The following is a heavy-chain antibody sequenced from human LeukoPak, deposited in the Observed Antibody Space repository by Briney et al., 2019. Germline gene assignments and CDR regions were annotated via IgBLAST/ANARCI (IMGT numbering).Heavy chain of an antibody. J-gene: IGHJ4*02. CDR3: ASGRIMITFGGVIDY. D-gene: IGHD3-16*01. CDR1: GFTFSSYW. CDR2: IKQDGSEK. V-gene: IGHV3-7*01. Sequence: PGGSLRLSCAASGFTFSSYWMSWVRQAPGKGLEWVANIKQDGSEKYYVDSVKGRFTISRDNSKNTLYLQMNSLRAEDTAVYYCASGRIMITFGGVIDYWGQGTLVTVSS.